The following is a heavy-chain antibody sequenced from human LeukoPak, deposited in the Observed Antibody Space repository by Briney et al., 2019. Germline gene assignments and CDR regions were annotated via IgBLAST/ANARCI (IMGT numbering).Heavy chain of an antibody. Sequence: PGGSLRLSCAASGFTFSSYAMSWVRQTPGKRLEWVSAISGSGGRTYYADSVKGRFTISRDNSKNTLYLQMNSLRAEDTAVYYCATGERYSYERSYLDYWGQGTLVTVSS. CDR2: ISGSGGRT. V-gene: IGHV3-23*01. CDR3: ATGERYSYERSYLDY. D-gene: IGHD5-18*01. CDR1: GFTFSSYA. J-gene: IGHJ4*02.